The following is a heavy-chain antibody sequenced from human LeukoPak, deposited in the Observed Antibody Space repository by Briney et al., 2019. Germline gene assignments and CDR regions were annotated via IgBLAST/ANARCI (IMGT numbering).Heavy chain of an antibody. CDR2: VTGHGGST. V-gene: IGHV3-23*01. CDR3: ARDYYDGIGYYYEDY. CDR1: GFTFNSFA. Sequence: GGALRLSCAASGFTFNSFAMNWVRQTPGKGLEWVSSVTGHGGSTYIADSVKGRFTISRDNSKNTLSLQMNSLRAEDTAVYYCARDYYDGIGYYYEDYWGQGTLVTVSS. J-gene: IGHJ4*02. D-gene: IGHD3-22*01.